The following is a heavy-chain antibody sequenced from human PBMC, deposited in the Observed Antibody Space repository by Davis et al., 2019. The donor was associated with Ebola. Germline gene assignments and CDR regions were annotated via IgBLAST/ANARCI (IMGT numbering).Heavy chain of an antibody. CDR2: VYYNGDT. J-gene: IGHJ4*02. V-gene: IGHV4-39*02. Sequence: SETLSLTCTVSGASFTNDNYFWAWIRQPPGEEPQWIGNVYYNGDTYYNPSVKGRVTISMDTSKMDFSLKLRSATAADTGVYYCARRYIEVAGPDYFDYWGRGLLVTVSS. CDR1: GASFTNDNYF. D-gene: IGHD6-19*01. CDR3: ARRYIEVAGPDYFDY.